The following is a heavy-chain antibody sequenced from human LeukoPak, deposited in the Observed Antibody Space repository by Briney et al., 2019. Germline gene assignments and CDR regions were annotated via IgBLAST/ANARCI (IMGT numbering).Heavy chain of an antibody. J-gene: IGHJ4*02. CDR2: IYSGGST. CDR1: GFTVSSNY. V-gene: IGHV3-53*01. D-gene: IGHD3-3*01. CDR3: ARMVPNYDFWSGLIPDYFDY. Sequence: GGSLRLSCAASGFTVSSNYMSWVRQAPGKGLDWVSVIYSGGSTYYADSVKGRFTISRDNSKNTLYLQMNSLRAEDTAVYYCARMVPNYDFWSGLIPDYFDYWGQGTLVTVSS.